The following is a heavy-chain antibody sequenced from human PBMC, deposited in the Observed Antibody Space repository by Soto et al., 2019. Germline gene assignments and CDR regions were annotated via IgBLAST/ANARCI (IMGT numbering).Heavy chain of an antibody. CDR2: ISSTTNYI. CDR1: GFTFTRYS. CDR3: ARESEDLTSNFDY. V-gene: IGHV3-21*06. Sequence: GGSLRLSCAASGFTFTRYSMNWVRQAPGKGLEWVSSISSTTNYIYYGDSMKGRFTISRDNAKNSLYLEMNSLRAEDTAAYYCARESEDLTSNFDYWGQGTLVTVSS. J-gene: IGHJ4*02.